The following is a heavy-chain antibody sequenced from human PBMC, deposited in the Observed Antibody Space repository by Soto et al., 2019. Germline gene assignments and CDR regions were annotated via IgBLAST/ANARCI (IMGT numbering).Heavy chain of an antibody. CDR2: ISGSGGST. J-gene: IGHJ4*02. V-gene: IGHV3-23*01. CDR1: GFTFSSYA. D-gene: IGHD3-22*01. CDR3: AKVTHYYDSSGYYYDPDY. Sequence: GGSLRLSCAASGFTFSSYAMSWVRQAPGKGLEWVSAISGSGGSTYYADSMKGRFTISRDNSKNTLYLQMNSLRAEDTAVYYCAKVTHYYDSSGYYYDPDYWGQGTLVTVSS.